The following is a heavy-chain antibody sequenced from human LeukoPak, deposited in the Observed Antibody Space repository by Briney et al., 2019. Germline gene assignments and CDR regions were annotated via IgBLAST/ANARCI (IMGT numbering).Heavy chain of an antibody. J-gene: IGHJ4*02. Sequence: SETLSLTCSVSGGSIISSSFYWGWIRQPPGKGLEWIGTVSYNGDTYYNPSLKSRVTMSVDTSKNQFSLKLNSVTAADTAVYYCARGYCSSTSCWRYFDYWGQGTLVTVSS. V-gene: IGHV4-39*01. CDR2: VSYNGDT. CDR1: GGSIISSSFY. D-gene: IGHD2-2*01. CDR3: ARGYCSSTSCWRYFDY.